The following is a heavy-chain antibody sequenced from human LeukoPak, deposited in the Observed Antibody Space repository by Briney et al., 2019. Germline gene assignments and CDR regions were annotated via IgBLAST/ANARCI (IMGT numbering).Heavy chain of an antibody. CDR1: GGSIRSYY. CDR2: IYSSGTT. J-gene: IGHJ3*02. Sequence: PSETLSLTCTVSGGSIRSYYWSWIRQPPRKGLEWIGYIYSSGTTNYNPSLKSQVTISVDTSKNQFSLKLSSVTAADTAVYYCARLNYYGSHLEIWGQGTMVTVSS. CDR3: ARLNYYGSHLEI. D-gene: IGHD3-10*01. V-gene: IGHV4-4*09.